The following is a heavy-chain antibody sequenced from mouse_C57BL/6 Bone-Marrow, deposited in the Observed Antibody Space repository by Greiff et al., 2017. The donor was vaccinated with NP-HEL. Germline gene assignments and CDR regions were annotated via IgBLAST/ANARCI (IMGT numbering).Heavy chain of an antibody. J-gene: IGHJ4*01. D-gene: IGHD1-1*01. V-gene: IGHV2-6*01. CDR3: ASGTVDRVMDY. Sequence: QVQLKQSGPGLVAPSQSLSITCTVSGFSLTSYGVDWVRQSPGKGLEWLGVIWGVGSTNYNSALKSRLSISKDNSKSQVFLKMNSLQTDDTAMYYCASGTVDRVMDYWGQGTSVTVSS. CDR2: IWGVGST. CDR1: GFSLTSYG.